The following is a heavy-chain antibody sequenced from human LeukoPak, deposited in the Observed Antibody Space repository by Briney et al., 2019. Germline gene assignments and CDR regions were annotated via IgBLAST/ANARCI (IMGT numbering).Heavy chain of an antibody. Sequence: GGSLRLSCAASGFTFSSYAMHWVRQAPGKGLEYVSAISSNGGSTYYANSVKGRFTISRDNSKNTLYLQMGSLRAEDMAVYYCARARYYDFPNWFDPWGQGTLVTLSS. CDR3: ARARYYDFPNWFDP. CDR2: ISSNGGST. CDR1: GFTFSSYA. J-gene: IGHJ5*02. V-gene: IGHV3-64*01. D-gene: IGHD3-3*01.